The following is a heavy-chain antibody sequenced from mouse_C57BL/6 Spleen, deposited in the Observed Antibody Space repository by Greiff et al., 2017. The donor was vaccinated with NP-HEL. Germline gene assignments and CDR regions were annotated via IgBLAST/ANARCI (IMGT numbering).Heavy chain of an antibody. Sequence: EVQGVESGGGLVQPGGSLKLSCAASGFTFSDYYMYWVRQTPEKRLEWVAYISNGGGSTYYPDTVKGRFTISRDNAKNTLYLQMSRLKSEDTAMYYCARGNWDDYFDYWGQGTTLTVSS. CDR3: ARGNWDDYFDY. V-gene: IGHV5-12*01. D-gene: IGHD4-1*01. J-gene: IGHJ2*01. CDR1: GFTFSDYY. CDR2: ISNGGGST.